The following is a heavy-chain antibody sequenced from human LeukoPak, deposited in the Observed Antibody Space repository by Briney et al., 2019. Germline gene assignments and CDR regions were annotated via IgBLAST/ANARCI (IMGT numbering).Heavy chain of an antibody. CDR3: ARSPYDYSNYPTWFDP. CDR2: INHSGST. J-gene: IGHJ5*02. D-gene: IGHD4-4*01. CDR1: GGSFSGYY. V-gene: IGHV4-34*01. Sequence: SETLSLTCAVYGGSFSGYYWSWIRQPPGKGLEWIGEINHSGSTNYNPSLKSRVTISVDTSKNQFSLKLSSVTAADTAVYYCARSPYDYSNYPTWFDPWGQGTLVTVSS.